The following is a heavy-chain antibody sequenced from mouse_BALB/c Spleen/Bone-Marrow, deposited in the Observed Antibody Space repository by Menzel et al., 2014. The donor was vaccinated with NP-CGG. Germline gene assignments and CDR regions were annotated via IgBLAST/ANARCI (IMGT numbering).Heavy chain of an antibody. CDR3: ARDGDYRYAWFAY. CDR2: ISGAGSYT. D-gene: IGHD2-14*01. CDR1: GFTFSDYY. Sequence: EVMLVESGGGLVKPGGSLKLSCAASGFTFSDYYMYWVRQTPEKRLEWVATISGAGSYTYYPDSVKGRFTISRDNAKNNLYLQMISLKSEDTAMYYCARDGDYRYAWFAYWGQGTLVTVST. J-gene: IGHJ3*01. V-gene: IGHV5-4*02.